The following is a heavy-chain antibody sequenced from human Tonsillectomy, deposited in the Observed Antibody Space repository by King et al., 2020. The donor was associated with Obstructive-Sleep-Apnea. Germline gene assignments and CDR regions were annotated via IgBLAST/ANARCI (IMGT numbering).Heavy chain of an antibody. CDR3: AKDLGSRYDILTGSSVNYFDY. CDR2: ISGSGGST. V-gene: IGHV3-23*04. Sequence: VQLVESGGGLVQPGGSLRLSCAASGFTFSSYAMSWVRQAPGKGLEWVSAISGSGGSTYYADSVKGRFTISRDNSKNTLYLQMNSLRAEDTAVYYCAKDLGSRYDILTGSSVNYFDYWGQGTLVTVSS. J-gene: IGHJ4*02. CDR1: GFTFSSYA. D-gene: IGHD3-9*01.